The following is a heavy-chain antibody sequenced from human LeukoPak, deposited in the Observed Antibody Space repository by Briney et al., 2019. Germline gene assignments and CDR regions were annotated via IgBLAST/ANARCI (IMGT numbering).Heavy chain of an antibody. CDR1: GGSFSGYY. V-gene: IGHV4-34*01. J-gene: IGHJ4*02. CDR2: INHSGST. Sequence: PSETLSLTCAVYGGSFSGYYWSWICQPPGKGLEWIGEINHSGSTNYNPSLKSRVTISVDTSKNQFSLKLSSVTAADTAVYYCARSLKQWLVRDYWGQGTLVTVSS. CDR3: ARSLKQWLVRDY. D-gene: IGHD6-19*01.